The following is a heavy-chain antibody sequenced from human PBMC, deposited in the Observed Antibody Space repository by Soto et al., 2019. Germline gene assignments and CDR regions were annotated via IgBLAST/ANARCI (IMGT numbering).Heavy chain of an antibody. CDR3: ARVHTSFYYYYYYMDV. D-gene: IGHD2-21*01. J-gene: IGHJ6*03. V-gene: IGHV1-18*01. CDR1: GYTFTSYG. CDR2: ISAYNGNT. Sequence: RASVKVSCKASGYTFTSYGISWVRQAPGQGLEWMGWISAYNGNTNYAQKLQGRVTMTTDTSTSTAYMELRSLRSDDTAVYYCARVHTSFYYYYYYMDVWGKGTTVTVSS.